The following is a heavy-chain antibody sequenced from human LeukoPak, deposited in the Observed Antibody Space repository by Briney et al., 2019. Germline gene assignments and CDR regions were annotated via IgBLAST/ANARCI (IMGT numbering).Heavy chain of an antibody. CDR2: IYYSGST. V-gene: IGHV4-30-4*07. CDR1: GGSISSGGYS. D-gene: IGHD3-22*01. CDR3: ARGPYSYDSSGAFDI. Sequence: SETLSLTCAVSGGSISSGGYSWSGLRQPPGTGLEWIGYIYYSGSTYYNPSLKSRVTISVDTSKNQFSLKLSSVTAADTAVYFCARGPYSYDSSGAFDIWGQGTMVTVSS. J-gene: IGHJ3*02.